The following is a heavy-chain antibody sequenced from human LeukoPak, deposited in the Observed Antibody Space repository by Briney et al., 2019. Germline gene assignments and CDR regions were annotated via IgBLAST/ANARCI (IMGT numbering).Heavy chain of an antibody. Sequence: ASVKVSCKASGYTFTGYYMHWVRQAPGQGLEWMGWINPNSGGTNYAQKFQGWVTMTRDTSISTAYMELSRLRSDDTAVYYCARDQEGKRNWFDPWGQGAPVTVSS. J-gene: IGHJ5*02. CDR1: GYTFTGYY. V-gene: IGHV1-2*04. CDR2: INPNSGGT. CDR3: ARDQEGKRNWFDP.